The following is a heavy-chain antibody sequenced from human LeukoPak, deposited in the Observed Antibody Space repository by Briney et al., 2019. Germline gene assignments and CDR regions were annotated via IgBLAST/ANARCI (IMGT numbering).Heavy chain of an antibody. CDR1: GGSISSYY. V-gene: IGHV4-59*01. CDR2: IYYSGGT. J-gene: IGHJ6*02. CDR3: ARLVLGYCSSTSCLTTRVGMDV. D-gene: IGHD2-2*01. Sequence: PSETLSLTCTVSGGSISSYYWSWIRQPPGKGLEWIGYIYYSGGTNYNPSLKSRVTISVDTSKNQFSLKLSSVTAADTAVYYCARLVLGYCSSTSCLTTRVGMDVWGQGTTVTVSS.